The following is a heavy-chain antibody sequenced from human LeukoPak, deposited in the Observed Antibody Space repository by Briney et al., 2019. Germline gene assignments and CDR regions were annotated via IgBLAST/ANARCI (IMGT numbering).Heavy chain of an antibody. D-gene: IGHD6-19*01. V-gene: IGHV1-2*02. CDR2: INPNSGGT. Sequence: ASVKVSCKASGYTFTGYYMHWVRQAPGQGLEWMGWINPNSGGTNYAQKFQGRVTMTGDTSISTAYMELSRLRSDDTAVYYCARLSDGWYVGGWFDPWGQGTLVTVSS. CDR1: GYTFTGYY. CDR3: ARLSDGWYVGGWFDP. J-gene: IGHJ5*02.